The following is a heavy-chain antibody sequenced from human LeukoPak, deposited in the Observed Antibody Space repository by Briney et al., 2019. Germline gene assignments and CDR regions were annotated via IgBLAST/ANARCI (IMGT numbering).Heavy chain of an antibody. CDR2: INPNSGGT. J-gene: IGHJ5*01. D-gene: IGHD1-1*01. CDR1: GYTFTAYN. V-gene: IGHV1-2*02. Sequence: ASVRVSCKASGYTFTAYNVRWVRQAPGQGFDWMGWINPNSGGTKYAQKFQGRVTMTRDTSVNTAYMELIRLRSDHTAVYYCAKDISTHMEPPDWFDSWGQGTLVTVSS. CDR3: AKDISTHMEPPDWFDS.